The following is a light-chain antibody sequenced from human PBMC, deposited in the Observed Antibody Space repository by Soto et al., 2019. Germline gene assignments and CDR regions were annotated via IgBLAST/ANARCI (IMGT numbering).Light chain of an antibody. J-gene: IGKJ1*01. CDR1: ETVAGSY. Sequence: EIVLTQSPGTLSLSPVERATLSCRASETVAGSYLAWYQQKPGQAPRLLIHGASTRATGIADRFSGSGSGTDFTLTISRLEPEDFAVYYCQLYGTSPKTFGQGTKVDI. CDR2: GAS. V-gene: IGKV3-20*01. CDR3: QLYGTSPKT.